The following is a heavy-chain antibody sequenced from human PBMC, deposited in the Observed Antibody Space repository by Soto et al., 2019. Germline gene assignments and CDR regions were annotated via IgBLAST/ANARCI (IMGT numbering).Heavy chain of an antibody. V-gene: IGHV1-8*01. Sequence: ASLKVSCKASGYTFTSYDINWVRQATGQGLEWMGWMNPNSGNTGYAQKFQGRVTMTRNTSISTAYMELSSLRSEDTAVYYCARDQGTCGGDCHIPWWGYYCYGMDVWGQGSTAT. J-gene: IGHJ6*01. CDR3: ARDQGTCGGDCHIPWWGYYCYGMDV. D-gene: IGHD2-21*02. CDR1: GYTFTSYD. CDR2: MNPNSGNT.